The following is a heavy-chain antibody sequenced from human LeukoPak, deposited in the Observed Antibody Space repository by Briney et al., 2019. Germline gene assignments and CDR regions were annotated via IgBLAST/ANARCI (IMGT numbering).Heavy chain of an antibody. Sequence: GGSLRLSCAASGFTFSSYSMTWVRQAPGKGLEWVSSISSSSSYIYYADSVKGRFTISRDNAKNSLYLQMNSLRAEDTAVYYCASAAGPYFDYWGQGTLVTVSS. V-gene: IGHV3-21*01. D-gene: IGHD6-13*01. CDR2: ISSSSSYI. J-gene: IGHJ4*02. CDR3: ASAAGPYFDY. CDR1: GFTFSSYS.